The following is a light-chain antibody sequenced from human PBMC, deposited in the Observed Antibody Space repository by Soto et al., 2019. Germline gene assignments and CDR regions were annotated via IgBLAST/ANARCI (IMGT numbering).Light chain of an antibody. V-gene: IGKV1-39*01. CDR2: AAS. CDR1: HTISSY. Sequence: DIQMTQSPSSLSASVGDRVTIACRASHTISSYLNWYQHKPWKAPKLLIYAASSLQSGVPSRFSGNGSGTDFTLTISSLQPEDFATYYCQQSYSTLRTFGQGTKVEVK. CDR3: QQSYSTLRT. J-gene: IGKJ1*01.